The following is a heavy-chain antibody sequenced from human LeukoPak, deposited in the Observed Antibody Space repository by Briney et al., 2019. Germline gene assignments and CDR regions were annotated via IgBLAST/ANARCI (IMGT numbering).Heavy chain of an antibody. D-gene: IGHD5-12*01. CDR2: IYYSGST. J-gene: IGHJ4*02. CDR3: ARPIVATEKGSWYYFDY. Sequence: SETLSLTCTVSGGSISSSSYYWGWIRQPPGKGLEWIGSIYYSGSTYYNPSLKSRVTISVDTSKNQFSLKLSSVTAADTAVYYCARPIVATEKGSWYYFDYWGQGTLVTVSS. CDR1: GGSISSSSYY. V-gene: IGHV4-39*07.